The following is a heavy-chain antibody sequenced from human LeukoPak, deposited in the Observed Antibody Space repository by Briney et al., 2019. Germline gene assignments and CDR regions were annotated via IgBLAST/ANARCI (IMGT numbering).Heavy chain of an antibody. CDR2: LYSDGNT. V-gene: IGHV3-53*01. D-gene: IGHD3-16*01. J-gene: IGHJ1*01. CDR1: VLTDITND. Sequence: PGGSLRLPSASSVLTDITNDMTCAPQAPGKGLEWGSVLYSDGNTKYSDSVQGRFTISRKNSKNTLYLEMNSLSPNDTAVYYCARGVGPLAANTLAYWGQGTLVTVSS. CDR3: ARGVGPLAANTLAY.